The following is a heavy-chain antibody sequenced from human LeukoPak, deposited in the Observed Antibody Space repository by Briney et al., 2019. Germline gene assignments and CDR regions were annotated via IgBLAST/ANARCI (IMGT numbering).Heavy chain of an antibody. CDR3: ARPREEAHYYGSGSYAFDI. V-gene: IGHV3-48*03. D-gene: IGHD3-10*01. CDR1: GFTFSNYE. Sequence: GGSLRLSCAASGFTFSNYEMNWVRQAPGKGLDWVSYIGSRGATIYYADSVKGRFTISRDNAKNSLYLQMNSLRAEDTAVYYCARPREEAHYYGSGSYAFDIWGQGTMVTVSS. J-gene: IGHJ3*02. CDR2: IGSRGATI.